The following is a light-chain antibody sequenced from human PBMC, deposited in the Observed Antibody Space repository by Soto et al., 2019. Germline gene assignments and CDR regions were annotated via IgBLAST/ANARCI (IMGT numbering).Light chain of an antibody. J-gene: IGKJ5*01. V-gene: IGKV3-11*01. CDR1: QSASSY. CDR3: QQRHMWPIT. CDR2: DAS. Sequence: EIVLTQSPATLSLSPGQRATLSCRASQSASSYLAWYQQKPGQAPRLLIYDASNRATGIPARFSGSGSGTDFTLTISSLEPEDSAVYYCQQRHMWPITFGQGTRREIK.